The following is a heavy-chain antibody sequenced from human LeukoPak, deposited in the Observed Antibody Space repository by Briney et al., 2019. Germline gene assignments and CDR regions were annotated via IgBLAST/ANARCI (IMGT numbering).Heavy chain of an antibody. V-gene: IGHV4-61*01. J-gene: IGHJ5*02. CDR3: ARDRDLNYNWFDL. D-gene: IGHD1-7*01. Sequence: SETLSLTCTVSGGSVSSGSYYWSWIRQPPGRGLEWIGYIYYSGSTNYNPSLKSRVTISVDTSKNQFSLKLSSVTAADTAVYYCARDRDLNYNWFDLWGQGTLVPVSS. CDR1: GGSVSSGSYY. CDR2: IYYSGST.